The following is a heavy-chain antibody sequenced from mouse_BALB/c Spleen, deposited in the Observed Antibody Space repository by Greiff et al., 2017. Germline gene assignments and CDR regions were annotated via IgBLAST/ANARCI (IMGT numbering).Heavy chain of an antibody. CDR1: GYTFTDYA. V-gene: IGHV1S137*01. D-gene: IGHD1-1*01. J-gene: IGHJ2*01. CDR2: ISTYYGDA. CDR3: ARNYYGSSPYFDY. Sequence: QVQLKQSGAELVRPGVSVKISCKGSGYTFTDYAMHWVKQSHAKSLEWIGVISTYYGDASYNQKFKGKATMTVDKSSSTAYMELARLTSEDSAIYYCARNYYGSSPYFDYWGQGTTLTVSS.